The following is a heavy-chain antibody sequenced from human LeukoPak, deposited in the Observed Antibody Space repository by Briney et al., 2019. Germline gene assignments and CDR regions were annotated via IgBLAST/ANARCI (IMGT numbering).Heavy chain of an antibody. CDR3: AKDKAGTIVWYGRWAIGLFDY. J-gene: IGHJ4*02. CDR2: ISADGGST. V-gene: IGHV3-43*02. CDR1: GFNFDAYA. D-gene: IGHD6-13*01. Sequence: GGSLRHSCAASGFNFDAYAMHWVRQAPGKGLQWISLISADGGSTYYADSVKGRFTISRDNSRNSLYLQMNSLTTEDTAFYYCAKDKAGTIVWYGRWAIGLFDYWGQGTLLTVSS.